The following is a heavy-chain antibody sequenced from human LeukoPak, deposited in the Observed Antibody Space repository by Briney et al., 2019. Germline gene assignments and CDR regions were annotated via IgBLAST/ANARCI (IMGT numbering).Heavy chain of an antibody. CDR2: ISSSGSAI. D-gene: IGHD6-19*01. J-gene: IGHJ4*02. V-gene: IGHV3-48*03. CDR3: VRAKSVRYGSGWPTLFDY. CDR1: GFTFSSYE. Sequence: PGGSLRLSCAASGFTFSSYEMNWVRQAPGMGLEWPSYISSSGSAIYYADSVKGRLTISRDNAKNSLYLQMNSLRAEDTAVYYCVRAKSVRYGSGWPTLFDYWGQGTLVTVSS.